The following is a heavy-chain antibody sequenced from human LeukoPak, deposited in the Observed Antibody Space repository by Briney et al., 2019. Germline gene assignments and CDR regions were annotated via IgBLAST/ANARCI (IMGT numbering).Heavy chain of an antibody. CDR2: ISGSGGST. CDR1: GFTFSSDA. J-gene: IGHJ6*02. D-gene: IGHD3-16*02. V-gene: IGHV3-23*01. Sequence: GGSLRLSCAASGFTFSSDAMSWVRQAPGKGLEWLSAISGSGGSTYYADSVKGRFTISRDNSKNTLYLQMNSLRAEDTAVYYCAKSSPMITFGGVIAKNYYYYGMDVWGQGTTVTVSS. CDR3: AKSSPMITFGGVIAKNYYYYGMDV.